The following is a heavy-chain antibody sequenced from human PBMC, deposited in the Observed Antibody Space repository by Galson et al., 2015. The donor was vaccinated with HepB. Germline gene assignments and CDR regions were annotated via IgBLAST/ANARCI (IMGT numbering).Heavy chain of an antibody. J-gene: IGHJ4*02. CDR3: ARAPYSSGWMGSDFDY. D-gene: IGHD6-19*01. CDR1: GYTFTSYG. CDR2: ISAYNGNT. Sequence: SVKVSCKASGYTFTSYGISWVRKAPGQGLEWMGWISAYNGNTNYAQKLQGRVTMTTDTSTSTAYMELRSLRSDDTAVYYCARAPYSSGWMGSDFDYWGQGTLVTVSS. V-gene: IGHV1-18*01.